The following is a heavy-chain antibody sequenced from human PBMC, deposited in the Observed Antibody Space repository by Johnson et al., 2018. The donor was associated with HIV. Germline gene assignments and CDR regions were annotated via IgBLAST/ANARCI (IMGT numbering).Heavy chain of an antibody. CDR2: INSDGSST. CDR3: SKRGTAMVLDAFVI. Sequence: VQLVESGGGLVRPGGSLRLSCAASGFTFSSYWMHWVRQAPGKGLVWVSRINSDGSSTSYADSVKGRFTISRDNSKNTLYLQMNNLIAEDTAVYFCSKRGTAMVLDAFVIWGQGTMVTVSS. V-gene: IGHV3-74*01. CDR1: GFTFSSYW. D-gene: IGHD5-18*01. J-gene: IGHJ3*02.